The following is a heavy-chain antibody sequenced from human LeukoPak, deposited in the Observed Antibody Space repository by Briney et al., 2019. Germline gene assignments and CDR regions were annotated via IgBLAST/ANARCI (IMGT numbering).Heavy chain of an antibody. CDR1: GFIFSTYA. V-gene: IGHV3-23*01. CDR2: VSGDGSTT. D-gene: IGHD2-2*01. Sequence: GGSLRLSCGASGFIFSTYAMSWVRQAPGKGLEWVSGVSGDGSTTYYADSVKGRFTISRDNSKNTLYLQLNSLRAEDTAVYYCAKDRCSTTSCYEGNWFDPWGQGTLVTVSS. J-gene: IGHJ5*02. CDR3: AKDRCSTTSCYEGNWFDP.